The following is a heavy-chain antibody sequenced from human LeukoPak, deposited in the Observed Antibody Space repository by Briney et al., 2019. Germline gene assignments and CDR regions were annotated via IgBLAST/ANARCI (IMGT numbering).Heavy chain of an antibody. CDR2: ISGSGGST. D-gene: IGHD3-22*01. Sequence: GGSLRLSCAASGFTFSSCAMSWVRQAPGKGLEWVSAISGSGGSTYYADSVKGRFTISRDNSKNTLYLQMNSLRAEDTAVYYCAREGYYDSSGYCGFDIWGQGTMVTVSS. CDR1: GFTFSSCA. V-gene: IGHV3-23*01. J-gene: IGHJ3*02. CDR3: AREGYYDSSGYCGFDI.